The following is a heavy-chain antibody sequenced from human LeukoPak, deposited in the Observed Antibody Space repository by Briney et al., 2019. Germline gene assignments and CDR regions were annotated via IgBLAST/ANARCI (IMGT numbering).Heavy chain of an antibody. CDR2: IYTSGST. V-gene: IGHV4-4*07. CDR1: GGSISTYY. Sequence: SETLSLTCTVSGGSISTYYWSWIRQPPGKGLEWIGRIYTSGSTNYNPSLKSRVTMSVDTSKNQFSLKLSSVTAADTAVYYCARGSTVVVTDYYYMDVWGKGTTVTISS. D-gene: IGHD2-21*02. CDR3: ARGSTVVVTDYYYMDV. J-gene: IGHJ6*03.